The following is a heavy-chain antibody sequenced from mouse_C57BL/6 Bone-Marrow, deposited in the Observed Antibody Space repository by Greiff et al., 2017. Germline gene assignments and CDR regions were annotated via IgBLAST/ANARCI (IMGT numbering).Heavy chain of an antibody. CDR1: GYTFTSYW. Sequence: VQLQQPGAELVKPGASVTMSCKASGYTFTSYWITWVKQRPGHGLEWIGDIYPGSGSNNYNEKFKSKATLTVDTSSRTAYMQLSSLTSEDTAVYYCARNDYDYYWSQGTTLTVSS. J-gene: IGHJ2*01. D-gene: IGHD2-4*01. CDR2: IYPGSGSN. CDR3: ARNDYDYY. V-gene: IGHV1-55*01.